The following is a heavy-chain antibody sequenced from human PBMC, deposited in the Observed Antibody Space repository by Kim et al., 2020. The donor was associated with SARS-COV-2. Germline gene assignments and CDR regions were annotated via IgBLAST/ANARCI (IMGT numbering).Heavy chain of an antibody. V-gene: IGHV1-69*13. D-gene: IGHD1-20*01. CDR3: ARSLRYNWNPDPPGQGLYGMDV. J-gene: IGHJ6*02. CDR1: GGTFSSYA. CDR2: IIPIFGTA. Sequence: SVKVSCKASGGTFSSYAISWVRQAPGQGLEWMGGIIPIFGTANYAQKFQGRVTITADESTSTAYMELSSLRSEDTAVYYCARSLRYNWNPDPPGQGLYGMDVWGQGTTVTVSS.